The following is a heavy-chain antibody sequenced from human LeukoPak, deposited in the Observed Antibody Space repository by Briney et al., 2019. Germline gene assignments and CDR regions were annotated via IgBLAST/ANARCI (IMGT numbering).Heavy chain of an antibody. CDR2: ISYDGSNK. V-gene: IGHV3-30*03. J-gene: IGHJ4*02. Sequence: PGGSLRLSCAASGFTFSSYSMNWVRQAPGKGLEWVAVISYDGSNKYYADSVKGRFTISRDNSKNTLYLQMNSLRAEDTAVYYCARGLVGAAGGYYFDYWGQGTLVTVSS. D-gene: IGHD1-26*01. CDR1: GFTFSSYS. CDR3: ARGLVGAAGGYYFDY.